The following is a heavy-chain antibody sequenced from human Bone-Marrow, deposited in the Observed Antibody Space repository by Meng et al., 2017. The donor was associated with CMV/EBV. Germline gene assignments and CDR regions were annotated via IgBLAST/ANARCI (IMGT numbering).Heavy chain of an antibody. J-gene: IGHJ4*02. CDR2: ISSSSSYI. CDR3: TTDLRRWELL. D-gene: IGHD1-26*01. CDR1: GFTFSSYS. Sequence: GESLKISCAASGFTFSSYSMNWVRQAPGKGLEWVSSISSSSSYIYYADSVKGRFTISRDNAKNSLYLQMNSLRAEDTAVYYCTTDLRRWELLGGQGTLVTVSS. V-gene: IGHV3-21*01.